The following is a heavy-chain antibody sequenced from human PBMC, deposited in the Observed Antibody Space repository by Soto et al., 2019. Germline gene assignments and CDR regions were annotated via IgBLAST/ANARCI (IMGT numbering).Heavy chain of an antibody. CDR3: ARGTMVRGNIDPGISGPLDY. V-gene: IGHV3-13*01. D-gene: IGHD3-10*01. CDR1: GFTVTNYD. CDR2: LGEGGDT. Sequence: GGSLRLSCVASGFTVTNYDMHWVRQVTGKGLEWVSTLGEGGDTYFPDSVRGRFTVSREKAQNSLYLQMSSLRAGDTAIYYCARGTMVRGNIDPGISGPLDYWGQGTLVTVSS. J-gene: IGHJ4*02.